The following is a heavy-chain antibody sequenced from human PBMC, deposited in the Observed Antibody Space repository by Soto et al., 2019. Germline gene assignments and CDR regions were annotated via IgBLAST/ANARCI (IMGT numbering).Heavy chain of an antibody. CDR1: GGSISSSSYY. CDR2: IYYSGST. V-gene: IGHV4-39*01. Sequence: SETLSLTCTVSGGSISSSSYYWGWIRQPPGKGLEWIGSIYYSGSTYYNPSLKSRVTISVDTSKNQFSLKLSSVTAADTAVYYCARGCSGIVVVPAASNWFDPWGQGTLVTVSS. CDR3: ARGCSGIVVVPAASNWFDP. D-gene: IGHD2-2*01. J-gene: IGHJ5*02.